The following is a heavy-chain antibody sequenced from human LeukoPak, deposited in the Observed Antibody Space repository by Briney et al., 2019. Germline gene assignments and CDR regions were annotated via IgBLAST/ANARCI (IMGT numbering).Heavy chain of an antibody. J-gene: IGHJ5*02. CDR3: ARHVSRRYSSGWSGGPVNWFDP. CDR2: INHSGST. CDR1: GGSFSGYY. D-gene: IGHD6-19*01. V-gene: IGHV4-34*01. Sequence: SETLSLTCAVYGGSFSGYYWSWIRQPPGKGLEWIGEINHSGSTNYNPSLKSRVTISVDTSKNQFSLKLSSVTAADTAVYYCARHVSRRYSSGWSGGPVNWFDPWGQGTLVTVSS.